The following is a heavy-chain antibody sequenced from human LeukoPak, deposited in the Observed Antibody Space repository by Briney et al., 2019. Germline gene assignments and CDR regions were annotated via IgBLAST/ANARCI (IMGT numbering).Heavy chain of an antibody. CDR2: ISAYNGNT. CDR3: ARASYCSGGSCYSDY. Sequence: GASVKVSCKASGYTFTSYSISWVRQAPEQGLEWMGCISAYNGNTIYAQKVKGRVTMTTDTSTSTAYMELRSLKSDDTAVYYCARASYCSGGSCYSDYWGQGTLVTVSS. V-gene: IGHV1-18*01. D-gene: IGHD2-15*01. J-gene: IGHJ4*02. CDR1: GYTFTSYS.